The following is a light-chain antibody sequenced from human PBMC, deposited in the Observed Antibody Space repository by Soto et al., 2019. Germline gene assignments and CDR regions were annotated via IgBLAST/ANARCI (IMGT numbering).Light chain of an antibody. CDR3: SSYTSSSTLYV. CDR2: EVS. J-gene: IGLJ1*01. Sequence: SVLTQPASVSGSPGQSITISCTRTSSDVGGYNYVSWYQQHPGKAPKLMIYEVSNRPSGVSNRFSGSKSGNTASLTISGLQAEDEADYYCSSYTSSSTLYVFGTGTKVTVL. V-gene: IGLV2-14*01. CDR1: SSDVGGYNY.